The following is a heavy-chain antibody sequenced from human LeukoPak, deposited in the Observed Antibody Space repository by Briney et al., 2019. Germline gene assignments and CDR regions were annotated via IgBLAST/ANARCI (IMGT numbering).Heavy chain of an antibody. D-gene: IGHD6-19*01. CDR1: GFTFSTYE. CDR3: ARDPGSGWYRVFDY. V-gene: IGHV3-48*03. Sequence: GRSLRLSCAASGFTFSTYEMNWVRLAPGKGLEWVSFISSRADIIYYADSVKGRFTISRDNAKNSLNLQMNSLRAEDTAVYYCARDPGSGWYRVFDYWGQGTLVTVSS. CDR2: ISSRADII. J-gene: IGHJ4*02.